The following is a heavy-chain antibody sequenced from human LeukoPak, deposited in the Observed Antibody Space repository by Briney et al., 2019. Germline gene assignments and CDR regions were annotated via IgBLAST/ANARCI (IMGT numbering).Heavy chain of an antibody. Sequence: GESLKISGKGSGYRFTSYWIGWLRQIHGKGLDCIGIFYPVHSDTRYSPSFQGQVTISADKSISTAYLQWSSLKASDTAMYYCARSSYYYDSSGYYYYYFDYWGQGTLVTVSS. CDR1: GYRFTSYW. V-gene: IGHV5-51*01. J-gene: IGHJ4*02. CDR2: FYPVHSDT. D-gene: IGHD3-22*01. CDR3: ARSSYYYDSSGYYYYYFDY.